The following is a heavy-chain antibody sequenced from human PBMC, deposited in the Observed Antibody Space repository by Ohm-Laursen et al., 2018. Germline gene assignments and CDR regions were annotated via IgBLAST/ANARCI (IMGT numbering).Heavy chain of an antibody. CDR3: ARIITMFNYFDY. CDR1: GGSISSYY. J-gene: IGHJ4*02. Sequence: GTLSLTCTVSGGSISSYYWSWIRQPPGKGLEWIGYMYYSGSTNYNPSLKSRVTISADTSKNQFSLKLSSVTAADTAVYYCARIITMFNYFDYWGQGTLVTVSS. D-gene: IGHD3-3*01. V-gene: IGHV4-59*08. CDR2: MYYSGST.